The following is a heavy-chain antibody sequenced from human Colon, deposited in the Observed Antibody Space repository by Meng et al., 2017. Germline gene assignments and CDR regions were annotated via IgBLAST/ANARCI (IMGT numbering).Heavy chain of an antibody. V-gene: IGHV3-21*01. CDR2: ISTNSNYI. D-gene: IGHD3-10*01. J-gene: IGHJ5*02. Sequence: GESLKISCAASGFTFSDYSMNWVRQAPGKGLEWVSSISTNSNYIYYVDSVKGRFTISRDNAKNSLYLQMNSLTAEDTAVYYCARSYDSGSLYSPWGQGTLVTVSS. CDR3: ARSYDSGSLYSP. CDR1: GFTFSDYS.